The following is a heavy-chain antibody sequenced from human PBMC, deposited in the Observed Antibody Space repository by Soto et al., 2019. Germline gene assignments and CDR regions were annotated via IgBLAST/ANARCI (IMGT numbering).Heavy chain of an antibody. Sequence: SETLSLTCTVSGGSISSGDYYWSWIRQPPGKGLEWIGYIYYSGSTYYNPSLKSRVTISVDTSKNQFSLKLSSVTAADTAVYYCARDGSITGTTGHDYWGQGTLVTVSS. V-gene: IGHV4-30-4*01. CDR3: ARDGSITGTTGHDY. J-gene: IGHJ4*02. CDR1: GGSISSGDYY. D-gene: IGHD1-7*01. CDR2: IYYSGST.